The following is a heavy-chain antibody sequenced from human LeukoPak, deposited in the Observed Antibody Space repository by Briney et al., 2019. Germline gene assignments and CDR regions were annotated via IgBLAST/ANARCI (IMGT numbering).Heavy chain of an antibody. CDR3: ARDPPGIAASGTYY. Sequence: GGSLRLSCAASGFTFSRYAMSWVRQAPGKGLEWVSAISGSGGNTYYADSVKGRFTISRDNSKNTLYLQMNSLRAEDTAVYYCARDPPGIAASGTYYWGQGTLVTVSS. V-gene: IGHV3-23*01. J-gene: IGHJ4*02. CDR2: ISGSGGNT. D-gene: IGHD6-13*01. CDR1: GFTFSRYA.